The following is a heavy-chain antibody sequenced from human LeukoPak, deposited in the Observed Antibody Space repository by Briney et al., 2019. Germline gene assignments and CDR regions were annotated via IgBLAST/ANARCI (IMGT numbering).Heavy chain of an antibody. CDR1: GFTFSSYA. CDR3: ATAVVVVTATNYFDY. D-gene: IGHD2-15*01. Sequence: PGGSLRLSCAASGFTFSSYAMSWVRQAPGKGLEGVSAISGSGGGTYYADSVKGRFTISRDNSKNALYLQMNSLRAEDTAVYYCATAVVVVTATNYFDYWGQGTLVTVSS. V-gene: IGHV3-23*01. CDR2: ISGSGGGT. J-gene: IGHJ4*02.